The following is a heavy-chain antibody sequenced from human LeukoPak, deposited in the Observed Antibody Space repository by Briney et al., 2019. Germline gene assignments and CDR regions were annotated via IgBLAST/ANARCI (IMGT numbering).Heavy chain of an antibody. CDR1: GGTFSSYA. Sequence: SVTVSCTASGGTFSSYAISWVRQAPGQGLEWMGGIIPIFGTANYAQKFQGRVTITADESTSTAYMELSSLRSEDTAVYYCARDDNWKSWGQGTLVTVSS. J-gene: IGHJ5*02. CDR2: IIPIFGTA. D-gene: IGHD1-20*01. CDR3: ARDDNWKS. V-gene: IGHV1-69*13.